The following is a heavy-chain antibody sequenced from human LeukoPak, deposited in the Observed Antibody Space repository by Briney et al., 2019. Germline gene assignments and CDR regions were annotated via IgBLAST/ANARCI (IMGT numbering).Heavy chain of an antibody. CDR2: ISSSSSYI. CDR3: ARDILGSSGGTDRDY. Sequence: PGGSLRLSCAASGFTFSSYSMNWVRQAPGKGLEWVSSISSSSSYIYYADSVKGRFTISRDNAKNSLYLQMNSLRAEDTAVYYCARDILGSSGGTDRDYWGQGTLVTVSS. D-gene: IGHD6-19*01. V-gene: IGHV3-21*01. J-gene: IGHJ4*02. CDR1: GFTFSSYS.